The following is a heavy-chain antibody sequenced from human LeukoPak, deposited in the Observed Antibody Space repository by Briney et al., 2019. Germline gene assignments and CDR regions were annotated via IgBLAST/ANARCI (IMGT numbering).Heavy chain of an antibody. J-gene: IGHJ4*02. V-gene: IGHV4-59*01. CDR1: GGSISSYY. Sequence: KPSETLSLTCTVSGGSISSYYWSWIRQPPGKGLEWIGYIYYSGSTNYNPSLKSRVTISVDTSKNQFSLKLSSVTAADTAVYYCARVPDYYDSSGYYYFDYWGQGTLVTVSS. CDR2: IYYSGST. CDR3: ARVPDYYDSSGYYYFDY. D-gene: IGHD3-22*01.